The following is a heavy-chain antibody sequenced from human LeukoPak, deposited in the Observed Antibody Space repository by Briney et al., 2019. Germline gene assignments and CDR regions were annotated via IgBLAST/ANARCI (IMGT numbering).Heavy chain of an antibody. CDR2: IYYSGST. J-gene: IGHJ4*02. CDR1: GGSISSYY. CDR3: AMESGVQDYYGSGSYEALDY. Sequence: PSETLSLTCTVSGGSISSYYWSWIRQPPGKGLEWIGYIYYSGSTYYNPSLKSRVTISVDTSKNQFSLKLSSVTAADTAVYYCAMESGVQDYYGSGSYEALDYWGQGTLVTVSS. V-gene: IGHV4-59*12. D-gene: IGHD3-10*01.